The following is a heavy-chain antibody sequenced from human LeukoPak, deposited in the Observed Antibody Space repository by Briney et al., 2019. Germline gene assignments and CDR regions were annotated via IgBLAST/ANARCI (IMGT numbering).Heavy chain of an antibody. CDR2: INSDGSST. CDR1: RFTFSSYW. Sequence: GGSLRLSCAASRFTFSSYWMHWVRQAPGKGLVWVSRINSDGSSTSYADSVKGRFTISRDNAKNTLYLQMNSLRAEDTAVYYCARVSGWDRDCLDYWGQGTLVTVSS. J-gene: IGHJ4*02. D-gene: IGHD6-19*01. CDR3: ARVSGWDRDCLDY. V-gene: IGHV3-74*01.